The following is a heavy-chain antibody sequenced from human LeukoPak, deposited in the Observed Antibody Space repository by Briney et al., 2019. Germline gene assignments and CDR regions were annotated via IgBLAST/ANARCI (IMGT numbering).Heavy chain of an antibody. CDR3: ARERGGYSYGSRRTSPFDY. Sequence: PGRSLRLSCAASGFTFSSYAMHWVRQAPGKGLEWVAVISYDGSNKYYADSVKGRFTLSRDNSKNTLYLQMNSLRAEDTAVYYCARERGGYSYGSRRTSPFDYWGQGTLVTVSS. J-gene: IGHJ4*02. D-gene: IGHD5-18*01. CDR1: GFTFSSYA. CDR2: ISYDGSNK. V-gene: IGHV3-30-3*01.